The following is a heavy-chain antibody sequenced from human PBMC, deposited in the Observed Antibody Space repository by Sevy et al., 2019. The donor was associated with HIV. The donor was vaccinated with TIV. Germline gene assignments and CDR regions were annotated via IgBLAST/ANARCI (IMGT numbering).Heavy chain of an antibody. CDR2: ISNDGSDK. CDR3: ANSRGRYEGSSWLYYYYLMDV. Sequence: GGSLRLSCAAAGFSFSRYGMHWARQAPGKGLGWVAVISNDGSDKEYAGSVKGRFIVSRDNSKDTVYLQTNSLRPDDTAVYYCANSRGRYEGSSWLYYYYLMDVWGQGTTVTVSS. J-gene: IGHJ6*02. V-gene: IGHV3-30*18. CDR1: GFSFSRYG. D-gene: IGHD6-13*01.